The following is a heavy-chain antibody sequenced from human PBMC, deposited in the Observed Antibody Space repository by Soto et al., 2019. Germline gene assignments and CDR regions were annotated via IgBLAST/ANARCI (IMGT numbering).Heavy chain of an antibody. D-gene: IGHD2-15*01. CDR3: ARTDKSSWHLDY. Sequence: PGESLKISCKVSGYSFTNDWIGWVRQRPGKGLEWMGIIYPADSDTRYSPSFQGQVTISVDKSVSTAYLQWSSLKASDSAIYYCARTDKSSWHLDYWGQGT. V-gene: IGHV5-51*01. J-gene: IGHJ4*02. CDR1: GYSFTNDW. CDR2: IYPADSDT.